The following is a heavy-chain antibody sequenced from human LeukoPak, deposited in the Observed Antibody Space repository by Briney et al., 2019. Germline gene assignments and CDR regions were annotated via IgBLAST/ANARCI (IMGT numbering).Heavy chain of an antibody. J-gene: IGHJ5*02. V-gene: IGHV3-23*01. Sequence: GGSLRLSCAASGFTFSSYAMSWVRQAPGKGLEWVSAISGSGGSTYYADSVKGRFTISSDNAKNTLYLQMNSPRAEDTAVYYCAKDPGRRNLFDPWGQGTLVTVSS. CDR2: ISGSGGST. CDR1: GFTFSSYA. CDR3: AKDPGRRNLFDP.